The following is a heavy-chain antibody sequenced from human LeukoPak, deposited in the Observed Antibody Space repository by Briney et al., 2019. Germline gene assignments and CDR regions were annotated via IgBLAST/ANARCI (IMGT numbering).Heavy chain of an antibody. CDR1: GGTFSSYA. CDR3: ARGGGLVGATLWNWFDP. D-gene: IGHD1-26*01. CDR2: ISPIFGTA. J-gene: IGHJ5*02. V-gene: IGHV1-69*05. Sequence: SVKVSCKASGGTFSSYAISWVRQAPGQGLEWMGGISPIFGTANYAQKFQGRVTITTDESTSTAYMELSSLRSEDTAVYYCARGGGLVGATLWNWFDPWGQGTLVTVSS.